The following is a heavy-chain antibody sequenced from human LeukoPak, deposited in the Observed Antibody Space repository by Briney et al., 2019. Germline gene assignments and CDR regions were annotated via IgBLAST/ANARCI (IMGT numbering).Heavy chain of an antibody. CDR3: ASGGATVWGY. V-gene: IGHV3-21*06. Sequence: GRSLRLSCAASGFAFSVYSMNWVRQAPGKGLEWISAITSDSNLIYYADSMRGRITISRDNAENSVYLQMNGLRAEDTAIYYCASGGATVWGYWGQGALVIVSS. D-gene: IGHD3-16*01. J-gene: IGHJ4*02. CDR1: GFAFSVYS. CDR2: ITSDSNLI.